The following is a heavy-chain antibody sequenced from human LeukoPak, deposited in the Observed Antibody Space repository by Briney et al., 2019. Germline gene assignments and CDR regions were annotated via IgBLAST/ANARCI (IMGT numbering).Heavy chain of an antibody. J-gene: IGHJ4*02. CDR2: IYYSGST. V-gene: IGHV4-59*01. CDR3: ARAGSPFGEFTFDY. CDR1: GGSISSYY. Sequence: SETLSLTCTVSGGSISSYYWSWIRQPPGKGLEWIGYIYYSGSTNYNPSLKSRVTISVDTSKNQFSLKLSSVTAADTAVYNCARAGSPFGEFTFDYWGQGTLVTVSS. D-gene: IGHD3-10*01.